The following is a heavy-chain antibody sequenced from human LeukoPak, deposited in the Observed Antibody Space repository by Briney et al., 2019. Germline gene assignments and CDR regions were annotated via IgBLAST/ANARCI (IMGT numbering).Heavy chain of an antibody. V-gene: IGHV1-69*13. J-gene: IGHJ6*02. CDR1: GGTFSGYD. CDR3: ARVTRDDFWSGYSEIYNHYGMDV. Sequence: SVKVSCKASGGTFSGYDISWVRQAPGQGLEWMGGIIPIFGTANYAQKFQARVTITADESTSTAYMELSSLRSEDTAVYYCARVTRDDFWSGYSEIYNHYGMDVWGQGTTVTVSS. D-gene: IGHD3-3*01. CDR2: IIPIFGTA.